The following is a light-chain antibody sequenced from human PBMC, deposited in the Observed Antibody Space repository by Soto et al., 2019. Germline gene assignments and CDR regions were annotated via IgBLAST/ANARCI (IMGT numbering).Light chain of an antibody. V-gene: IGKV3-11*01. CDR1: QSVSSY. Sequence: EIVLTQSPATLSLSPGERATLSCRASQSVSSYLAWYKQKPGQAPRLLIYDASNRATGIPARFSGSGSGTDFTLTISSLEPEDFAVYYCQQRSNWLFTFGGGTKVEIK. CDR2: DAS. CDR3: QQRSNWLFT. J-gene: IGKJ4*01.